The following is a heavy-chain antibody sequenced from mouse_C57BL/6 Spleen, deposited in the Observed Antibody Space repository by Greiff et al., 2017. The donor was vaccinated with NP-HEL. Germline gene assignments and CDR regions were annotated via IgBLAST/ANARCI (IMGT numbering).Heavy chain of an antibody. V-gene: IGHV1-69*01. CDR1: GYTFTSYW. J-gene: IGHJ3*01. CDR3: AREEGYPFAY. CDR2: IDPSDSYT. Sequence: QVQLQQPGAELVMPGASVKLSCKASGYTFTSYWMHWVKQRPGQGLEWIGEIDPSDSYTNYNQKFKGKSTLTVDKSSSTAYLQLSSLTSEDTAVYYCAREEGYPFAYWGQGTLVTVSA. D-gene: IGHD3-1*01.